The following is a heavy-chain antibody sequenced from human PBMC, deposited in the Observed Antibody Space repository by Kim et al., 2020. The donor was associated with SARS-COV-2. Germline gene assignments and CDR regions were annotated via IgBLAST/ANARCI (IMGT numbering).Heavy chain of an antibody. CDR3: ARESSSSWYNWFDP. CDR2: IYHSGST. Sequence: SETLSLTCTVSGYSISSGYYWGWIRQPPGKGLEWIGSIYHSGSTYYNPSLKSRVTISVDTSKNQFSLKLSSVTAADTAVYYCARESSSSWYNWFDPWGQG. D-gene: IGHD6-13*01. CDR1: GYSISSGYY. J-gene: IGHJ5*02. V-gene: IGHV4-38-2*02.